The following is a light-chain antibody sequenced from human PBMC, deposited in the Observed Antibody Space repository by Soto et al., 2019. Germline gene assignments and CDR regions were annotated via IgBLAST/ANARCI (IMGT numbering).Light chain of an antibody. V-gene: IGLV2-14*01. CDR2: DVS. J-gene: IGLJ2*01. Sequence: QSALTQPASVPGSPGQSGTISCTGTSSDVGGYNYVSWYQQHPGKAPKRMIYDVSNRPSGVSNRFSGSKSGNTASLTISGLPAEDEADYYCSSYTSSSTVVFVGGTKVTVL. CDR1: SSDVGGYNY. CDR3: SSYTSSSTVV.